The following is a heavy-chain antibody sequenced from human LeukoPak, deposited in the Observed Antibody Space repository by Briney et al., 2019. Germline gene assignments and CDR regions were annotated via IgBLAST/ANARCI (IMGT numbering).Heavy chain of an antibody. Sequence: SQTLSLPCTVSSCSISSGGYYFSWIRQHPGKGLEWIGDIYYSGSTYYNPSLKSRVTISVDTSKNQFSLKLSSVTAADTAVYYCARWGMVRGVNTYYYYGMDVWGQGTTVTVSS. CDR3: ARWGMVRGVNTYYYYGMDV. J-gene: IGHJ6*02. D-gene: IGHD3-10*01. CDR2: IYYSGST. CDR1: SCSISSGGYY. V-gene: IGHV4-31*03.